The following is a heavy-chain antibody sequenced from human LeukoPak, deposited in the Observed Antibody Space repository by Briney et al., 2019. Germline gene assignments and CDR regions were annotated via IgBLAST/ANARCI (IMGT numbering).Heavy chain of an antibody. CDR3: ARDILTSYFDY. CDR2: ISYDGSNK. D-gene: IGHD3-3*01. CDR1: GFTFSSYA. V-gene: IGHV3-30-3*01. Sequence: PGRSLRLSCAASGFTFSSYAMHWVRQAPGKGLEWVAVISYDGSNKYYADSVKGRFTISRDNSKNTLYLQMNSLRAEDTAVYYCARDILTSYFDYWGRGTLVTVSS. J-gene: IGHJ4*02.